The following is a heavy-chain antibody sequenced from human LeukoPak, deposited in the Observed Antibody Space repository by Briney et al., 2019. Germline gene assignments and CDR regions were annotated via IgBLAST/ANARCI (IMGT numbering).Heavy chain of an antibody. D-gene: IGHD6-13*01. CDR2: ISSSGSTI. CDR3: ARDLGQQLVRKDY. CDR1: GFTFSSYE. Sequence: GGSLRLSCAASGFTFSSYEMNWVRQAPGKGLEWVSYISSSGSTIYYADSVKGRFTISRDNAKNSLYLQMNSLRAEDTAVYYCARDLGQQLVRKDYWGQGTLVTVSS. J-gene: IGHJ4*02. V-gene: IGHV3-48*03.